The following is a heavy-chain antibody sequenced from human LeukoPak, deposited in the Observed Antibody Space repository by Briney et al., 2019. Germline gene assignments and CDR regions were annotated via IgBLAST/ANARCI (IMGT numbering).Heavy chain of an antibody. V-gene: IGHV1-69*05. J-gene: IGHJ2*01. D-gene: IGHD1-14*01. CDR2: IIPIFGTA. Sequence: ASVKVSCKASGGTFSSYAISWERQAPGQGLEWMGRIIPIFGTANYAQKFQGRVTITTDESTSTAYMELSSLRSEDTAVYYCARDRKLRYFDLWGRGTLVTVSS. CDR1: GGTFSSYA. CDR3: ARDRKLRYFDL.